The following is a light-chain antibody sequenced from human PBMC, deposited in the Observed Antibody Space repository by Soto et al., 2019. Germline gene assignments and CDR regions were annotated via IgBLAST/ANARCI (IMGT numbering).Light chain of an antibody. Sequence: QSVLTQPPSVSGAPGQRVTISCTGSSSNIGAGHDVHWYQQLPGTAPKLLIYGNGNRPSGVPERFSGSKSGTSASLAITGLQAEDEADYYCQSYDSSPSGSEVFGTGTKVTVL. CDR2: GNG. CDR1: SSNIGAGHD. CDR3: QSYDSSPSGSEV. V-gene: IGLV1-40*01. J-gene: IGLJ1*01.